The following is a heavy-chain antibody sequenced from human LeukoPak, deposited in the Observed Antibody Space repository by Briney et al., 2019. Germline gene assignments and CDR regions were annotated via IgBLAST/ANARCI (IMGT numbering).Heavy chain of an antibody. CDR2: ISSSSSYI. CDR3: ARERGSSSWMTFDY. V-gene: IGHV3-21*01. CDR1: GFTFSSYS. D-gene: IGHD6-13*01. Sequence: GGSLRLSCAASGFTFSSYSMNWVRQAPGKGLVWVSSISSSSSYIYYADSVKGRFTISRDNAKNSLYLQMDSLRAEDTAVYYCARERGSSSWMTFDYWGQGTLVTVSS. J-gene: IGHJ4*02.